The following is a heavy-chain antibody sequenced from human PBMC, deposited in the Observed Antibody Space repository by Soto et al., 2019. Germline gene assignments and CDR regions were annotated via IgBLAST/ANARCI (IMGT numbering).Heavy chain of an antibody. CDR1: GLPFGNSA. D-gene: IGHD3-3*01. Sequence: HPGGSLRLSCAASGLPFGNSAMTLVLQEPGRGLEWVSGISGSGGSTYDADPVKGRFTISRDNSKNTLYLQMNSLRAEDTAVYYCGKASLLRFLDSSFDYWGQGTLVTVS. CDR3: GKASLLRFLDSSFDY. CDR2: ISGSGGST. J-gene: IGHJ4*02. V-gene: IGHV3-23*01.